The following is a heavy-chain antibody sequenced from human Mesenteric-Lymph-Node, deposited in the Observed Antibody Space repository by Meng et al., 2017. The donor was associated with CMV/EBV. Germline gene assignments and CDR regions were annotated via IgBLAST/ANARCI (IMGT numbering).Heavy chain of an antibody. Sequence: ASVKVSCKASGYTFTGYYMHWVRQAPGQGLEWMGWINPNSGGTNYAQKFQGRVTITRNTSISTAYMELSSLRSEDTAVYYCARAHCSSTSCYAYYYGMDVWGQGTTVTVSS. CDR3: ARAHCSSTSCYAYYYGMDV. D-gene: IGHD2-2*01. V-gene: IGHV1-2*02. J-gene: IGHJ6*02. CDR1: GYTFTGYY. CDR2: INPNSGGT.